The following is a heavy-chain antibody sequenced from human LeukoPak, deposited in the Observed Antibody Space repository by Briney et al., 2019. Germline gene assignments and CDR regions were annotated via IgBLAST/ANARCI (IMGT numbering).Heavy chain of an antibody. CDR1: GYTFTGYY. Sequence: ASVKVSCKAAGYTFTGYYIHLIRQAPGQGLEWMGRINCKDGGTNYTQKFQGRVAMTRDTSINTAYLELSSLISDDTAVYYCARGAVRDSWGQGTLIVVSS. CDR2: INCKDGGT. V-gene: IGHV1-2*06. J-gene: IGHJ4*02. D-gene: IGHD6-6*01. CDR3: ARGAVRDS.